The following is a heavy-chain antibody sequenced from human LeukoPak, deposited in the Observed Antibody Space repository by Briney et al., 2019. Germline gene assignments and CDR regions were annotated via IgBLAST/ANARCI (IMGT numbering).Heavy chain of an antibody. CDR2: IYYSGST. Sequence: MSSETLSLTRTVSGGSISSYYWSWIRQPPGKGLGWIGYIYYSGSTNYNPSLKSRVTISVDTSKNQFSLKLSSVTAADTAVYYCARGNYYYYMDVWGQGTTVTVSS. J-gene: IGHJ6*03. V-gene: IGHV4-59*01. CDR1: GGSISSYY. CDR3: ARGNYYYYMDV.